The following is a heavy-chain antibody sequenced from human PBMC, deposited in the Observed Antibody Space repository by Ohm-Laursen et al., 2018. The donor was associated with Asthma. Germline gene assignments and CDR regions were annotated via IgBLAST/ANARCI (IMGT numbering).Heavy chain of an antibody. Sequence: GSLRLSCSASGYTFSRYSIHWIRQAPGKGLEWVGRIKSKTDGGTTDYAAPVKGRFTISRDDSKNTLYLQMNSLKTEDTAVYYCTTGYVTGFDYWGQGTLVTVSS. CDR3: TTGYVTGFDY. J-gene: IGHJ4*02. CDR1: GYTFSRYS. D-gene: IGHD2-21*02. V-gene: IGHV3-15*01. CDR2: IKSKTDGGTT.